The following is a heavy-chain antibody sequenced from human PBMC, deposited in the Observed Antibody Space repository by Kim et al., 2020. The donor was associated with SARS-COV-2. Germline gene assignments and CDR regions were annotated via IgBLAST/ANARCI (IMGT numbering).Heavy chain of an antibody. D-gene: IGHD6-13*01. Sequence: YADSVKGRFTISRHNSKNALYLQMSSRRAEDTAVYYCARGEGYPRMTRDYWGQGTLVTVSS. V-gene: IGHV3-53*04. CDR3: ARGEGYPRMTRDY. J-gene: IGHJ4*02.